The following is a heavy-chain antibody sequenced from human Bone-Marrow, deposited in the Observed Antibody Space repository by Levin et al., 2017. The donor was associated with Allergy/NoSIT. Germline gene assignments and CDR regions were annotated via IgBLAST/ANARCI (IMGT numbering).Heavy chain of an antibody. V-gene: IGHV3-43*01. J-gene: IGHJ3*02. CDR2: ISWDGGST. CDR1: GFTFDDYT. Sequence: PGGSLRLSCAASGFTFDDYTMHWVRQAPGKGLEWVSLISWDGGSTYYADSVKGRFTISRDNSKNSLYLQMNSLRTEDTALYYCAKDSPHSVMYSSGLIDAFDIWGQGTMVTVSS. CDR3: AKDSPHSVMYSSGLIDAFDI. D-gene: IGHD6-19*01.